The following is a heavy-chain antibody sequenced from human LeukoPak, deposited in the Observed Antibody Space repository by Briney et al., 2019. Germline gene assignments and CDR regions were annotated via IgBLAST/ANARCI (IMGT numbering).Heavy chain of an antibody. CDR2: IYYSGST. CDR1: GGSISSYY. J-gene: IGHJ6*02. D-gene: IGHD5-18*01. CDR3: ARTWIQRSYYYYGMDV. Sequence: SETLSLTCTVSGGSISSYYWSWIRQPPGKGLEWIGYIYYSGSTNYNPSLKSRVTISVDTSKNQFSLKLSSATAADTAVYYCARTWIQRSYYYYGMDVWGQGTTVTVSS. V-gene: IGHV4-59*01.